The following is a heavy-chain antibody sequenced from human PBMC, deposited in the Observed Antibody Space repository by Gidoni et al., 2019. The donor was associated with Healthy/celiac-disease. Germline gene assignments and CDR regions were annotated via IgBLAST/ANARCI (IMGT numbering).Heavy chain of an antibody. D-gene: IGHD4-17*01. CDR1: GFTFSSYA. V-gene: IGHV3-23*01. CDR3: AKDHDYGDFLGYYYYGMDV. J-gene: IGHJ6*02. CDR2: ISGVGGST. Sequence: EVQLLESGGGLVQPGGSLRLSCAASGFTFSSYAMSWVRQVPGKGLEWVSAISGVGGSTYYADSVKGRFTISRDNSKNTLYLLMNSLRAEDTAVYYCAKDHDYGDFLGYYYYGMDVWGQGTTVTVSS.